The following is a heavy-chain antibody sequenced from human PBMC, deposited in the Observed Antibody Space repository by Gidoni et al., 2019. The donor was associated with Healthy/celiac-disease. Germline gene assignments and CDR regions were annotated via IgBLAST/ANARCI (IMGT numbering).Heavy chain of an antibody. D-gene: IGHD6-19*01. CDR2: ISGSGGSI. Sequence: EVQLLESGGGLVQPGGSLRLSCAASGFPFGRYAMRWVRQAPGKGLEWVSAISGSGGSIDYADSVKGRFTISRDNAKNTLYLQMNSLRAEDTAVYYCAKDGVAGIAVGGHDYWGQGTLVTVSS. CDR3: AKDGVAGIAVGGHDY. V-gene: IGHV3-23*01. CDR1: GFPFGRYA. J-gene: IGHJ4*02.